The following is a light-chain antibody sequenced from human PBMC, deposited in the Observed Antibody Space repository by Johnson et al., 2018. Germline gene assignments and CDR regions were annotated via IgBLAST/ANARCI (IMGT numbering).Light chain of an antibody. CDR2: ENN. Sequence: QSVLTQPPSVSAAPGQKVTISCSGSSSNIGNNYVSCYQQLPGTAPKLLIYENNKRPSGIPDRFSGSKSGTSATLGITGLQPWDEADYYCGTWDSSLSAGNVFGTGTKVTVL. J-gene: IGLJ1*01. CDR3: GTWDSSLSAGNV. V-gene: IGLV1-51*02. CDR1: SSNIGNNY.